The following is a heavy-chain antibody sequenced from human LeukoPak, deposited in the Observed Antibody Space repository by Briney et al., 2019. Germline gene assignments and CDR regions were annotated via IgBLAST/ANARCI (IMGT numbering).Heavy chain of an antibody. J-gene: IGHJ3*02. CDR2: IYYSGST. D-gene: IGHD3-22*01. CDR3: AKDPKYYYDSSGYYDDAFDI. V-gene: IGHV4-39*02. Sequence: SETLSLTCTVSGGSISSNNCNWGWIRQPPGKGLEWIGNIYYSGSTYYNPSLKSRVTISVDTSKNQFSLKLSSVTAADTAVYYCAKDPKYYYDSSGYYDDAFDIWGQGTMVTVSS. CDR1: GGSISSNNCN.